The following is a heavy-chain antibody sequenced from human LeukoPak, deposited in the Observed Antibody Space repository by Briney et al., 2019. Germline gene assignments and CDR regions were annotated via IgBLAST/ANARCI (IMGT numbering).Heavy chain of an antibody. Sequence: SETLSLTCTVSGGSISSSSYYWGWIRQPPGKGLEWIGSIYYSGSTNYNPSLKSRVTISVDTSKNQFSLKLSSVTAADTAVYYCARENYDSSGYPYYFDYWGQGTLVTVSS. J-gene: IGHJ4*02. CDR2: IYYSGST. V-gene: IGHV4-39*07. CDR3: ARENYDSSGYPYYFDY. D-gene: IGHD3-22*01. CDR1: GGSISSSSYY.